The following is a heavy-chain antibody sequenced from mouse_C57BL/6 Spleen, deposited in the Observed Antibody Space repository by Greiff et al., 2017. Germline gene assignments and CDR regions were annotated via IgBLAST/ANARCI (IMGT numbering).Heavy chain of an antibody. V-gene: IGHV5-9*01. CDR2: ISGGGGNT. CDR3: AGGSSSWFAY. J-gene: IGHJ3*01. D-gene: IGHD1-1*01. CDR1: GFTFSSYT. Sequence: EVKVVESGGGLVKPGGSLKLSCAASGFTFSSYTMSWVRQTPEKRLEWVATISGGGGNTYYPDSVKGRFTISRDNAKNTLYLQMSSLRSEDTALYYCAGGSSSWFAYWGQGTLVTVSA.